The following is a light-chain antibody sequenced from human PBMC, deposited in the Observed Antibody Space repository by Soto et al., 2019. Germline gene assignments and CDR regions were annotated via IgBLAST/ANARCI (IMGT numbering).Light chain of an antibody. Sequence: IQLTQSPSSLSASVGDRVTISCRASQGIANFLAWYQQKPGKAPKLLIYGASTLQGGVPSRFSGSGSGTVFTLTISSLQPEDFATYFCQQINSFPIPFGPGNKVDIK. CDR3: QQINSFPIP. V-gene: IGKV1-9*01. J-gene: IGKJ3*01. CDR2: GAS. CDR1: QGIANF.